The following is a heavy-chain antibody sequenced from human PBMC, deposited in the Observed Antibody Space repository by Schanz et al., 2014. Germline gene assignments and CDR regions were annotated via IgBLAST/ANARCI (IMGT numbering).Heavy chain of an antibody. CDR2: ISSSSSYI. V-gene: IGHV3-21*01. CDR1: GFTVSKNY. Sequence: VQLVESGGGVVQPGRSLRLSCAASGFTVSKNYMNWVRQAPGKGLEWVSSISSSSSYISYADSVKGRFTISRDNAKNSLYLQMNSLRAEDTAVYYCARPSDSSWYMDVWGKGTTVTVSS. J-gene: IGHJ6*03. D-gene: IGHD2-21*02. CDR3: ARPSDSSWYMDV.